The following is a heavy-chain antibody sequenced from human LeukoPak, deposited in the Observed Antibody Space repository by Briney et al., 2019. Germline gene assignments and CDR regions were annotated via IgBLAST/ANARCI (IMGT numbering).Heavy chain of an antibody. CDR2: IYYTGRT. CDR1: GGSISSSSHS. CDR3: AQSLGSSNWIGNWFDP. J-gene: IGHJ5*02. D-gene: IGHD6-13*01. V-gene: IGHV4-39*01. Sequence: SETLSLTCTVSGGSISSSSHSWGWIRQPPGKGLEWTGSIYYTGRTYYNPSLKSRVSISVDTSKNQFSLKLSSVTAADTAVYYCAQSLGSSNWIGNWFDPWGQGTLVTVSS.